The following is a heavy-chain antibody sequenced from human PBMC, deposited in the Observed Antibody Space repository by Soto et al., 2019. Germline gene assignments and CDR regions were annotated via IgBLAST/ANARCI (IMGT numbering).Heavy chain of an antibody. CDR1: GFSLSTSGMC. D-gene: IGHD2-21*02. V-gene: IGHV2-70*01. CDR3: ARITVVTATLSPYYYYYGMDV. J-gene: IGHJ6*02. CDR2: IDWDDDK. Sequence: SGPTLVNPTQTLTLTCTLSGFSLSTSGMCVSWIRQPPGKALEWLALIDWDDDKYYSTSLKTRLTISKDTSKNQVVLTMTNMDPVDTATYYCARITVVTATLSPYYYYYGMDVWGQGTTVTVSS.